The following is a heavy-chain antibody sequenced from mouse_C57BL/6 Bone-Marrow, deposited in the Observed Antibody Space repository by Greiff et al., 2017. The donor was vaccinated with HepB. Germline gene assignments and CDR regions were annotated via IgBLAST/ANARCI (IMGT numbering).Heavy chain of an antibody. D-gene: IGHD1-1*01. CDR3: ARVLLAFDV. Sequence: EVMLVESEGGLVQPGSSMKLSCTASGFTFRDYYMAWVRQVPEKGLEWVANINYDGSSTYYLDSLKSRFIISRDNAKNILYLQMSSLKSEDTATYYCARVLLAFDVWGTGTTVTVSS. CDR2: INYDGSST. J-gene: IGHJ1*03. V-gene: IGHV5-16*01. CDR1: GFTFRDYY.